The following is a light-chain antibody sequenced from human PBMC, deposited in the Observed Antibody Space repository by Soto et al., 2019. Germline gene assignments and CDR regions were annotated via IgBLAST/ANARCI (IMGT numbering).Light chain of an antibody. CDR2: DAS. CDR1: QTVSTY. J-gene: IGKJ3*01. CDR3: QHRGSWPPLFS. V-gene: IGKV3-11*01. Sequence: EIVLTQSPATLSLSPGERATLSCRASQTVSTYLAWYQQKPGQAPRLLIYDASNRATSIPARFSGSGSGTDFTLTISSLEPEDFAVYYCQHRGSWPPLFSFGPGTEVDVK.